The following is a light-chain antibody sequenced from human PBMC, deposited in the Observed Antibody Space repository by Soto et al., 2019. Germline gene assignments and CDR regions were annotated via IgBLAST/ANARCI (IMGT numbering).Light chain of an antibody. J-gene: IGLJ3*02. Sequence: QPVLTQSPSASASLGASVKLTCTLSSGHSSYTIAWHQQQPEKGPRYLMKLNSDGSHNKGDGIPDRFSGSSSGAERYLTISSLRSEDEADYYCQTWGIGMQVFGGGTKVTVL. CDR3: QTWGIGMQV. CDR2: LNSDGSH. V-gene: IGLV4-69*01. CDR1: SGHSSYT.